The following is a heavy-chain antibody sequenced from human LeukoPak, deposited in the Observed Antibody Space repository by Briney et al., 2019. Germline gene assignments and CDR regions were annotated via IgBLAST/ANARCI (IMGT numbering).Heavy chain of an antibody. J-gene: IGHJ4*02. CDR3: AKDTRYSSSSGPSPRPFDY. CDR1: GFTFSSYA. D-gene: IGHD6-6*01. CDR2: ISGSGGST. Sequence: PGGSLRLSCAASGFTFSSYAMSWVRQAPGKGLEWVSAISGSGGSTYYADSVKGRFTISRDNSKNTLYLQMNSLRAEDTAVYYCAKDTRYSSSSGPSPRPFDYWGQGSLVTVSS. V-gene: IGHV3-23*01.